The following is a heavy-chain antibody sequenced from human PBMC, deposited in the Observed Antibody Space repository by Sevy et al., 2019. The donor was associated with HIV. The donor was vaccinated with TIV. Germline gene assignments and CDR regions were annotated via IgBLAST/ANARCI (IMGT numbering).Heavy chain of an antibody. CDR2: IRYDGNNK. J-gene: IGHJ4*02. Sequence: GGSLRLSCAASGFTFRTYGMQWVRQAPGKGLEWVAFIRYDGNNKYYTDSVKGRFTMSRDNSKNTLYLHMNSLRAEDTAVYYCANGDYYFDYWGQGTLVTVSS. CDR1: GFTFRTYG. D-gene: IGHD2-21*02. V-gene: IGHV3-30*02. CDR3: ANGDYYFDY.